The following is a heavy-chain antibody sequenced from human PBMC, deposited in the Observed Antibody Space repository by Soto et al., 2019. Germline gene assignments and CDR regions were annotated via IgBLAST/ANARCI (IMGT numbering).Heavy chain of an antibody. J-gene: IGHJ6*02. Sequence: EVQLVESGGGLVQPGGSLRLSCAASGFTFSSYWMSWVRQAPGKGLEWVATIKQDGSGKYSVDSVKGRFTISRDHAKNSLYLQMNSLRAEDTAVYYCARPDDGGDYYYYYGMDVWGQGTTVTVSS. CDR2: IKQDGSGK. D-gene: IGHD4-17*01. V-gene: IGHV3-7*03. CDR3: ARPDDGGDYYYYYGMDV. CDR1: GFTFSSYW.